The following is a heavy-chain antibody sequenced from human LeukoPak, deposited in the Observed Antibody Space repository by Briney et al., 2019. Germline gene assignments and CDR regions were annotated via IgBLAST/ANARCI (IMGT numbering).Heavy chain of an antibody. CDR2: IYYSGST. CDR3: ARGRLYGVGYFDY. CDR1: GGSISSYY. V-gene: IGHV4-59*01. D-gene: IGHD4-17*01. Sequence: SETLSLTCTVSGGSISSYYWSWIRQPPGKGLEWIGYIYYSGSTNYNPSLKSRVTISVDTSKNQFSLKLSSVTAADTAMYYCARGRLYGVGYFDYWGQGTLVTVSS. J-gene: IGHJ4*02.